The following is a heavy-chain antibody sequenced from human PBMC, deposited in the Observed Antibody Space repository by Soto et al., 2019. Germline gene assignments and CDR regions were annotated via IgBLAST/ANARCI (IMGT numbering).Heavy chain of an antibody. J-gene: IGHJ4*02. CDR3: AHSKHTPSSFDY. V-gene: IGHV2-5*02. Sequence: VSGPTLVNPTHTLTLTCTFSGFSLSTIDVGVGWIRQPPGNALEWLAIIYWDDDKRYSPSLKSRLTITKDTSKNQVVLTVTNMDPVDTATYYCAHSKHTPSSFDYSGQGSLVTVSS. CDR2: IYWDDDK. CDR1: GFSLSTIDVG. D-gene: IGHD2-2*02.